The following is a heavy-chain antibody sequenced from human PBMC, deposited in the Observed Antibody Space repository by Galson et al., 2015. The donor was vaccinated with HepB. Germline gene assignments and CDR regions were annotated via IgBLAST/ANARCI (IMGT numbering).Heavy chain of an antibody. Sequence: SLRLSCAASGFTVSSNYMSWVRQAPGKGLEWVSVIYSGGSTYYADSVKGRFTISRDNSKNTLYLQMNSLRAEDTAVYYCARGRKEKGYSSSWYEGYFQHWGQGTLVTVSS. V-gene: IGHV3-53*01. J-gene: IGHJ1*01. CDR2: IYSGGST. CDR3: ARGRKEKGYSSSWYEGYFQH. CDR1: GFTVSSNY. D-gene: IGHD6-13*01.